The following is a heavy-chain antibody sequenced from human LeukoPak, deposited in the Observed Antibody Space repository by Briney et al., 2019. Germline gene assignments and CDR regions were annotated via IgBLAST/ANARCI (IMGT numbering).Heavy chain of an antibody. V-gene: IGHV3-23*01. D-gene: IGHD6-13*01. CDR3: AKPQGSSSWYYFDY. J-gene: IGHJ4*02. CDR2: ISGNSGST. Sequence: PGGSLRLSCAASGFTFSSYAMGWVRQAPGKGLEWVSSISGNSGSTYYADSVKGRFTISRDNSKNTLYLQMNSLRAEDTAVYYCAKPQGSSSWYYFDYWGQGTLVTVSS. CDR1: GFTFSSYA.